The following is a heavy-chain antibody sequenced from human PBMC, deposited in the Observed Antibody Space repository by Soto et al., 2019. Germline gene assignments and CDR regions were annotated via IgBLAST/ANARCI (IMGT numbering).Heavy chain of an antibody. D-gene: IGHD6-19*01. CDR3: ARESRVAATLFDY. CDR1: GFTFSSYA. V-gene: IGHV3-30-3*01. Sequence: QVQLVESGGGVVQPGRSLRLSCAASGFTFSSYAMHWVRQAPGKELEWVAVISYDGSNKYYADSVKGRFTISRDNSKNTLYLQMNSLRAEDTAVYYCARESRVAATLFDYWGQGTLVTVSS. CDR2: ISYDGSNK. J-gene: IGHJ4*02.